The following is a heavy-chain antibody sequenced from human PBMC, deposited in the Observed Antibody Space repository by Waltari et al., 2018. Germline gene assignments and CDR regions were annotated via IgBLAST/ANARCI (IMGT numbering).Heavy chain of an antibody. CDR1: GFTFSTFW. CDR3: VRDLYGRDDV. V-gene: IGHV3-74*01. Sequence: EVQLVESGGGLVHPGGPLRLSCEAYGFTFSTFWMHWVRHLPGKGLVWVSHIKPDGTSTDYGDSVEGRFTISRDNAKNTLYLQMNSLRAEDTAIYYCVRDLYGRDDVWGQGTMVTVSS. D-gene: IGHD3-10*01. J-gene: IGHJ3*01. CDR2: IKPDGTST.